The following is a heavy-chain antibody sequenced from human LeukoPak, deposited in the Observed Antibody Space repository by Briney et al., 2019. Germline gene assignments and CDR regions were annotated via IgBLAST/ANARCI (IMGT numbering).Heavy chain of an antibody. CDR3: ARVSRYDFWSGYYVFDY. Sequence: PSETLSLTCTVSGGSISSYYWSWLRQPAGKGLEWIGRIYTSGSTNYNPSLKSRVTMSVDKSKHQFSLKLSSVTAADTAVYYCARVSRYDFWSGYYVFDYWGQGTLVTVSS. J-gene: IGHJ4*02. CDR2: IYTSGST. CDR1: GGSISSYY. V-gene: IGHV4-4*07. D-gene: IGHD3-3*01.